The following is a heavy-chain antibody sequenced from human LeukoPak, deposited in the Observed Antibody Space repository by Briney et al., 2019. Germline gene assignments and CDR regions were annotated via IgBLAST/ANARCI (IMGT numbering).Heavy chain of an antibody. CDR1: GFTFNTFG. CDR2: IHSNGNTV. Sequence: GGSLRLSCVASGFTFNTFGMHWVRQAPGKGLDWVTSIHSNGNTVYYTDSVKGRFSISRDNSKNTLYLQMNSLRPDDTAVYYCASRVGTFYFDSWGQGTQVTVSS. V-gene: IGHV3-30*02. D-gene: IGHD1-26*01. J-gene: IGHJ4*02. CDR3: ASRVGTFYFDS.